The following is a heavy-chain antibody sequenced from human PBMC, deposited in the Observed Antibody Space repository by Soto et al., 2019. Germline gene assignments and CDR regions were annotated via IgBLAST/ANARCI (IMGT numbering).Heavy chain of an antibody. Sequence: GGSLRLSCAASGFMFSNYAMHWVRQAPGKGLEWVAVISYDGSNKYYADSVKGRFTISRDNSKNTLYLQMNSLRGEDTAVYYCASNLGRWAYYGMDAWGQGTTVTVSS. V-gene: IGHV3-30-3*01. CDR1: GFMFSNYA. J-gene: IGHJ6*02. CDR3: ASNLGRWAYYGMDA. D-gene: IGHD4-17*01. CDR2: ISYDGSNK.